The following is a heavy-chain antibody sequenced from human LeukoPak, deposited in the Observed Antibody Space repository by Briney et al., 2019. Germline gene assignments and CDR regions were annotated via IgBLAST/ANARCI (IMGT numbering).Heavy chain of an antibody. D-gene: IGHD5-12*01. V-gene: IGHV4-39*01. J-gene: IGHJ3*02. CDR2: IYYSGST. CDR3: ARSCLIVDIVATIRARLGGNAFDI. Sequence: SETLPLTCTVSGGSISSSSYYWGWIRQPPGKGLEWIGSIYYSGSTYYNPSLKSRVTISVDTSKNQFSLKLSSVTAADTAVYYCARSCLIVDIVATIRARLGGNAFDIWGQGTMVTVSS. CDR1: GGSISSSSYY.